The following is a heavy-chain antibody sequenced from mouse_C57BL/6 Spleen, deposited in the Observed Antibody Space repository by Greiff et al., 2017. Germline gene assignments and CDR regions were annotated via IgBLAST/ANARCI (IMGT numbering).Heavy chain of an antibody. CDR3: AIERGYDYDGNDYAMDY. D-gene: IGHD2-4*01. J-gene: IGHJ4*01. Sequence: QVQLKQSGAELVKPGASVKVSCKASGYTFTSYWMHWVKQRPGQGLEWIGRIHPSDSDTNYNQKFKGKATLTVDKSSSTSYMQLSSLTSEDSAVXYCAIERGYDYDGNDYAMDYWGQGTSVTVSS. CDR1: GYTFTSYW. CDR2: IHPSDSDT. V-gene: IGHV1-74*01.